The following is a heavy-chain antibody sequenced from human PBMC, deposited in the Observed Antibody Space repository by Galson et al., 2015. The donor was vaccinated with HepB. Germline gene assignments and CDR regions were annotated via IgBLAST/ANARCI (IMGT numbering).Heavy chain of an antibody. CDR2: MNPNSGNT. CDR3: ARGVWYDFWRGYYPSYYYYDMDV. CDR1: GYTFTSYD. V-gene: IGHV1-8*01. D-gene: IGHD3-3*01. Sequence: SVKVSCKASGYTFTSYDINWVRQATGQGLEWMGWMNPNSGNTGYAQKFQGRVTMTRNTSISTAYMELSSLRSEDTAVYYCARGVWYDFWRGYYPSYYYYDMDVWGKGTTVTVSS. J-gene: IGHJ6*03.